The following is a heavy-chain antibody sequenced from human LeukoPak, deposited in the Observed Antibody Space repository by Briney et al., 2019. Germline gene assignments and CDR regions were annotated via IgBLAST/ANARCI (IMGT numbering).Heavy chain of an antibody. Sequence: GGSLRLSCAASGFTFSNYDMHWFRQAPGKGLEWVAVISYHGSNKYYADSVKGRFTISRDNSKNTLYLQMNSLRAEDTAVYYCAKPARTDYADYWGQGTLVTVSS. V-gene: IGHV3-30*18. J-gene: IGHJ4*02. D-gene: IGHD1-14*01. CDR1: GFTFSNYD. CDR2: ISYHGSNK. CDR3: AKPARTDYADY.